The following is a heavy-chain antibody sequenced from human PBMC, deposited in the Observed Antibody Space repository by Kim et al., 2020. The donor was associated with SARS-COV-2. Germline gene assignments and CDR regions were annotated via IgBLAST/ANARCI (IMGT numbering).Heavy chain of an antibody. D-gene: IGHD3-10*01. CDR3: SRRLSNTSGWGSHYCDF. CDR1: GGSFSGYY. V-gene: IGHV4-34*01. Sequence: SETLSLTCAVYGGSFSGYYWSWIRQSPGKGLEWIGEINHSGRTNYNPSLKSRVTISVDTSKNQFSLKLTSVTAADTAVYFCSRRLSNTSGWGSHYCDFWG. CDR2: INHSGRT. J-gene: IGHJ3*01.